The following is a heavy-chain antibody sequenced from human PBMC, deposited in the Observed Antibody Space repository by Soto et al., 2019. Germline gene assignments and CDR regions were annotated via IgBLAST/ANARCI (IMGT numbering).Heavy chain of an antibody. V-gene: IGHV1-2*02. D-gene: IGHD6-19*01. CDR3: ARAGLFFAMDV. CDR2: INPKSGST. J-gene: IGHJ6*02. Sequence: ASVKVSCKASKYNFTAFYIHWVRQAPGRGLEWLGWINPKSGSTSYAQKFQGRVTLTTDTSISALYMDLNRLTSDDTAIYYCARAGLFFAMDVWGQGTAVTVSS. CDR1: KYNFTAFY.